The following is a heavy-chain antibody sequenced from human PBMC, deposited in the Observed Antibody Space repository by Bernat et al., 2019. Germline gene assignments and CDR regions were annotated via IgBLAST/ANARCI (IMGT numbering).Heavy chain of an antibody. Sequence: EVQLLESGGGLVQPGGSLRLSCAASGFTFSSYAMSWVRQAPGKGLEWVSTISGSGGSTYYADSVKGRFTISRDSSKNTLYLQMNSLRAEDTAVYYCARDRGPIAVLEFDPWGQGTLVTLSS. CDR3: ARDRGPIAVLEFDP. D-gene: IGHD6-19*01. CDR2: ISGSGGST. V-gene: IGHV3-23*01. J-gene: IGHJ5*02. CDR1: GFTFSSYA.